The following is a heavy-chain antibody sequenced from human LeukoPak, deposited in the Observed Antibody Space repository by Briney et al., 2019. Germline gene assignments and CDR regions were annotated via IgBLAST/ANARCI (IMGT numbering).Heavy chain of an antibody. D-gene: IGHD1-26*01. Sequence: GGTLRPSCAASGFSFSDFYMSWIRLAPGMGLEWIPYIGTRSNPIYYADSVKGRFTISRDDAKNSLYLQMNSLRDEDTAVYFCAREARGSGRDFDYWGQGILVTVSS. J-gene: IGHJ4*02. CDR1: GFSFSDFY. CDR2: IGTRSNPI. CDR3: AREARGSGRDFDY. V-gene: IGHV3-11*01.